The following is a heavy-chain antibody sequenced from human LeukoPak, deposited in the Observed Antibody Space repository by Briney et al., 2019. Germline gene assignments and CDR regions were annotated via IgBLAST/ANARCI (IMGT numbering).Heavy chain of an antibody. J-gene: IGHJ6*04. D-gene: IGHD4-17*01. CDR2: IIPIFGTA. V-gene: IGHV1-69*13. CDR3: AATTVTTSFYYYYGMDV. Sequence: GASVKVSCKASGDTFSSYAISWVRQAPGQGLEWMGGIIPIFGTANYAQKFQGRVTITADESTSTAYMELSSLRSEDTAVYYCAATTVTTSFYYYYGMDVWGKGTTVTVSS. CDR1: GDTFSSYA.